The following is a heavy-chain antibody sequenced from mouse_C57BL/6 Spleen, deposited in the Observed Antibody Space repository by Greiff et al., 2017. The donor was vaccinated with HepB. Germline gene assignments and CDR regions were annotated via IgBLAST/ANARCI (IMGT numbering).Heavy chain of an antibody. V-gene: IGHV1-52*01. CDR2: IDPSDSET. D-gene: IGHD3-3*01. CDR1: GYTFTSYW. Sequence: VQLQQSGAELVRPGSSVKLSCKASGYTFTSYWMHWVKQRPIQGLEWIGNIDPSDSETHYNQKFKDKATLTVDKSSSTAYMQLSSLTSEDSAVYYCARKKGLGGNYFDYWGQGTTLTVSS. CDR3: ARKKGLGGNYFDY. J-gene: IGHJ2*01.